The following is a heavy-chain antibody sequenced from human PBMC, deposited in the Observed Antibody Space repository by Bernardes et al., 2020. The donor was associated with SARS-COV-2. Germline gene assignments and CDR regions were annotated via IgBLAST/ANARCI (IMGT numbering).Heavy chain of an antibody. CDR2: IIPIFGTA. Sequence: SVKVSCKASGGTFSSYAISWVRQAPGQGLEWMGGIIPIFGTANYAQKFQGRVTITADESTSTAYMELSSLRSEDTAVYYCARYADYGDYSDAFDIWGQGTMVTVSS. CDR3: ARYADYGDYSDAFDI. J-gene: IGHJ3*02. D-gene: IGHD4-17*01. V-gene: IGHV1-69*13. CDR1: GGTFSSYA.